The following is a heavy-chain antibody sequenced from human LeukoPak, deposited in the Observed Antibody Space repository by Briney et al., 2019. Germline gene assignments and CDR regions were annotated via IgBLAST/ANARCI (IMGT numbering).Heavy chain of an antibody. V-gene: IGHV3-13*01. D-gene: IGHD3-22*01. Sequence: PGGSLRLSCSASGFTYRTSDMHWVRQATGEGLEWVSSIASTGDTFYAGSVKGRFTISRENAKNSLYLQMNSLRAEDTAVYFCAKRGVVIRVILVGFHKEAYYFDSWGQGALVSVSS. CDR2: IASTGDT. CDR1: GFTYRTSD. J-gene: IGHJ4*02. CDR3: AKRGVVIRVILVGFHKEAYYFDS.